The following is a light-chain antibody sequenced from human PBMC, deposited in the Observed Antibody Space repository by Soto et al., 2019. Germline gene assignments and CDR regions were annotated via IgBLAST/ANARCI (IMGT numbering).Light chain of an antibody. V-gene: IGKV3-11*01. CDR1: QSVSSY. CDR3: QQRSNWPLP. Sequence: EIVLTQSPATLSLSPGERATLSCRASQSVSSYLAWYQQKPGQAPRLLIYDASNRATGIPARFSGSGSGPDFTLTISSLEPEEFSFYYCQQRSNWPLPFGQGTKVDIK. CDR2: DAS. J-gene: IGKJ1*01.